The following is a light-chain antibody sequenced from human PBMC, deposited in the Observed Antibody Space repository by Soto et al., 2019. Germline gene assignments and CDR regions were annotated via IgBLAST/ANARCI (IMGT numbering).Light chain of an antibody. J-gene: IGLJ3*02. CDR2: TNS. Sequence: QSVLTQPPSASGTPGQRVTISCSGSSSNIGSNTVNWYQQVPGTAPKYVIYTNSQRPSGVPARFSGSQSGTSASLAISGLQSEDEAGYYCAAWDDTLNGQVLGGGTKLTVL. CDR3: AAWDDTLNGQV. CDR1: SSNIGSNT. V-gene: IGLV1-44*01.